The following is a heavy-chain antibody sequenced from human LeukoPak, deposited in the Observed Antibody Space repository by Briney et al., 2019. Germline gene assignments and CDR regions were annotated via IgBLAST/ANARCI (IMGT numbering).Heavy chain of an antibody. V-gene: IGHV3-21*01. CDR1: GFTFSYYA. CDR3: ARDILTGFFGN. CDR2: ISTRSTYI. D-gene: IGHD3-9*01. J-gene: IGHJ4*02. Sequence: PGGSLRLSCAASGFTFSYYAMNWARQAPGEVLEWVLSISTRSTYIYYADSLKGRFTISRDNAKNTLYLQMNSLRAEDTAVYYCARDILTGFFGNWGKGNLVTVSS.